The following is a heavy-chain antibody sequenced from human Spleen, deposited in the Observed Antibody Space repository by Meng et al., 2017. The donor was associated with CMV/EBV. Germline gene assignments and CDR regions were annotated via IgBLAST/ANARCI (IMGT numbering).Heavy chain of an antibody. CDR1: GYTFNGYY. Sequence: ASVKVSCKASGYTFNGYYMHWVRQAPGQGLEWMGWINPNSGGTHYAQKLQGRVTMTTDTSTSTAYMGLRSLRSGDTAVYYCARVGYYDIFRTRYYYGMDVWGQGTTVTVSS. D-gene: IGHD3-9*01. CDR2: INPNSGGT. J-gene: IGHJ6*02. CDR3: ARVGYYDIFRTRYYYGMDV. V-gene: IGHV1-2*02.